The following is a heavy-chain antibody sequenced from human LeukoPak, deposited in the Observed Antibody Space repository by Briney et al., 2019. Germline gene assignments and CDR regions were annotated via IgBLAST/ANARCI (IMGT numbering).Heavy chain of an antibody. V-gene: IGHV4-59*08. Sequence: SETLSLTCTVSGGSISSYYWSWIRQPPGKGPEWIGYIYYSGSTNYNPSLKSRVTISVDTSKNQFSLKLNSVTAADTAVYYCARRAYDSSGYSDYWGQGTLVTVPS. CDR2: IYYSGST. J-gene: IGHJ4*02. CDR1: GGSISSYY. D-gene: IGHD3-22*01. CDR3: ARRAYDSSGYSDY.